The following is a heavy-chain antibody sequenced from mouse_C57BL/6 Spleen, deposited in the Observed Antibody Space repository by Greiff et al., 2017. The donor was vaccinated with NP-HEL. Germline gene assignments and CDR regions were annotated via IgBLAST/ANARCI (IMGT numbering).Heavy chain of an antibody. V-gene: IGHV1-64*01. CDR2: IHPNSGST. Sequence: QVQLQQPGAELVKPGASVKLSCKASGYTITSYWMHWVKQRPGQGLEWIGMIHPNSGSTNYNEKFKSKATLTVDKSSSTAYMQLSSLTSEDSAVYYCARGSGTGGFAYWGQGTLVTVSA. CDR1: GYTITSYW. D-gene: IGHD4-1*01. CDR3: ARGSGTGGFAY. J-gene: IGHJ3*01.